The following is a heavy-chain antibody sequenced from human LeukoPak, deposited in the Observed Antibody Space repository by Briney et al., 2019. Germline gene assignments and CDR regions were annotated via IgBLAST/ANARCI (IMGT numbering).Heavy chain of an antibody. J-gene: IGHJ6*02. CDR3: ARVNVDSAMGIYYYYGMDV. CDR1: GYIFTTYA. Sequence: ASVKVSCKASGYIFTTYAVNWVRQAPGQGLEWVGWINTNTGNPTYGQGFTGRFVFSLDTSVSTAYLQISSLKAEVTAIYYCARVNVDSAMGIYYYYGMDVWGQGTTVTVSS. D-gene: IGHD5-18*01. CDR2: INTNTGNP. V-gene: IGHV7-4-1*02.